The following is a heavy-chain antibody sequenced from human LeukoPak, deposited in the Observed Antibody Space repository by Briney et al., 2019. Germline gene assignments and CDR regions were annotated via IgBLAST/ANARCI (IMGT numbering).Heavy chain of an antibody. CDR3: AKDQPMATTGVSGALDY. V-gene: IGHV3-30*02. CDR1: GFTFSSYG. Sequence: GGSLRLSCAASGFTFSSYGMHWVRQAPGKGLEWVAFIRYDGSNKYYADSVKGRFTISRDNSKNTLYLQMNSLRAEDTAVYYCAKDQPMATTGVSGALDYWGQGTLVTVPS. D-gene: IGHD5-24*01. J-gene: IGHJ4*02. CDR2: IRYDGSNK.